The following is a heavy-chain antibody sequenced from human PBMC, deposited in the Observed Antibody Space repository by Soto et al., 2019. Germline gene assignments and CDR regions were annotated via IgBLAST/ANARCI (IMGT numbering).Heavy chain of an antibody. D-gene: IGHD6-19*01. V-gene: IGHV1-18*04. CDR3: ARGNSGWQIAQYFQH. CDR1: GYSFTGYY. J-gene: IGHJ1*01. CDR2: INAYNGST. Sequence: SVNVSCKASGYSFTGYYMHWVRLAPGQGLEWMGWINAYNGSTNYAQKLQGRVTMTTDTSMSTAYMELRSLRSDDTAVYYCARGNSGWQIAQYFQHWGQGTLGTVSS.